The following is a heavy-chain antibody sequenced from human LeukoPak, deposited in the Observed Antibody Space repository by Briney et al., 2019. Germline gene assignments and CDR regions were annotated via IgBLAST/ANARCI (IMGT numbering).Heavy chain of an antibody. CDR2: IYNSGPT. CDR1: GGSISSSNYY. D-gene: IGHD3-22*01. V-gene: IGHV4-39*01. Sequence: SETLSLTCTVSGGSISSSNYYSWGWVRQPPGKGLEWIGNIYNSGPTDYNPSLTSRVTISVDTSRNQFSLELRSVTAADTAVYYCARHRYSGDYYAGAGLDHWGQGTLVTVSS. CDR3: ARHRYSGDYYAGAGLDH. J-gene: IGHJ4*02.